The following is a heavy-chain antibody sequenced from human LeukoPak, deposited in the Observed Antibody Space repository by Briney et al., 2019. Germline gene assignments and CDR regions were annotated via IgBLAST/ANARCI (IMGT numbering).Heavy chain of an antibody. CDR1: GGSFSGYY. Sequence: PSETLSLTCAVYGGSFSGYYWSWIRQPPGKGLEWIGEINHSGSTNYNPSLKSRVTISVDTSKNQFSLKLSSVTAAETAVYYCARRVTVTTLRYFDYWGQGTLVSVSS. D-gene: IGHD4-17*01. CDR3: ARRVTVTTLRYFDY. J-gene: IGHJ4*02. CDR2: INHSGST. V-gene: IGHV4-34*01.